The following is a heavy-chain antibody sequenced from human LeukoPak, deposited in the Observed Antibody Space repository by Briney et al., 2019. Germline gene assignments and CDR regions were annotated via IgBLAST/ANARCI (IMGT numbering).Heavy chain of an antibody. J-gene: IGHJ6*02. Sequence: ASVKVSCKASGYTFTSYGISWVRQAPGQGLEWMGWISAYNGNTNYAQKLQGRVTMTRDTSTSTVYMELSSLRSEDTAVYYCARDRIAAAGTFHYYYYYGMDVWGQGTTVTVSS. V-gene: IGHV1-18*01. CDR3: ARDRIAAAGTFHYYYYYGMDV. CDR2: ISAYNGNT. CDR1: GYTFTSYG. D-gene: IGHD6-13*01.